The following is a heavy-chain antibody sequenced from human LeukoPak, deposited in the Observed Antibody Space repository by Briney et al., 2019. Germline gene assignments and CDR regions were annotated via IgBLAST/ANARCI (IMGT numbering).Heavy chain of an antibody. CDR3: ARHGLLGGGYYYFDY. CDR1: GGSISSSSYY. J-gene: IGHJ4*02. Sequence: SETLSLTCTVSGGSISSSSYYWGWIRQPPGQGLEWIGSIYYSGSTYYNPSLKSRVTISVDTSKNQFSLKLSSVTAADTAVYYCARHGLLGGGYYYFDYWGQGTLVTVSS. V-gene: IGHV4-39*01. CDR2: IYYSGST. D-gene: IGHD3-22*01.